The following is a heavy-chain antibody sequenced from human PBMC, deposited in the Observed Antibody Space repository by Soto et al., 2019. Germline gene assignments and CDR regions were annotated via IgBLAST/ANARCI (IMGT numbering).Heavy chain of an antibody. CDR3: AGGAEPGWGCFDP. V-gene: IGHV3-11*01. D-gene: IGHD6-19*01. Sequence: QVQVVDSGGGLVKPGGSLRLSCVGSGFTFIDYHMSWIRQAPGKGLEWVSYISGRGHAIHYADSVKGRFTISRDNARKSVFLQMNSLRADDTAVYYCAGGAEPGWGCFDPWGQGTLVSVSS. CDR1: GFTFIDYH. CDR2: ISGRGHAI. J-gene: IGHJ5*02.